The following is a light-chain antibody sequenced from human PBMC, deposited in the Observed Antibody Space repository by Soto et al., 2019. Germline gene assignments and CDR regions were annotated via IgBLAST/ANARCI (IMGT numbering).Light chain of an antibody. CDR3: CSYTSSYPYV. CDR1: RGDIGTYFY. CDR2: EVS. V-gene: IGLV2-14*01. Sequence: QSALNQPSSLSGSPGQSLTISCTGTRGDIGTYFYVSWYQHHPGKAPKLMIYEVSNRPSGVSSRFSGSKSGDTASLTISGLQAEDEAVYYCCSYTSSYPYVFGTGTKVTVL. J-gene: IGLJ1*01.